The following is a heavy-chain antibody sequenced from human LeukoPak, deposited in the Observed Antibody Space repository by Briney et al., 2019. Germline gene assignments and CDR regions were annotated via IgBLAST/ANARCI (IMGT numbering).Heavy chain of an antibody. D-gene: IGHD2-2*01. V-gene: IGHV3-48*03. Sequence: GGSLRLSCAASGFTFSSNGMNWVRQAPGKGLEWVSYISATGGTIYYADSVKGRFTISRDNAKNSLYLQMNSLRAEDTAVYYCAKDEDGEYQLLPLDYWGQGTLVTVSS. CDR3: AKDEDGEYQLLPLDY. CDR1: GFTFSSNG. CDR2: ISATGGTI. J-gene: IGHJ4*02.